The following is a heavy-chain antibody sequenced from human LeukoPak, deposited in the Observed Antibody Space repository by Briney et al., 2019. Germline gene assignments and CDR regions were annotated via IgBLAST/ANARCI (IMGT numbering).Heavy chain of an antibody. CDR2: IKEDGGEK. D-gene: IGHD4-17*01. Sequence: PGGSLRLSCAASGFTFSSYWMSWVRQAPGKGLEWVANIKEDGGEKYYVDSVKGRFTISRHNAKKSLYLQMNSLRAKDTAVYYCARDLGGYGDSGTNFDYWGQGTLVTVSS. V-gene: IGHV3-7*01. CDR3: ARDLGGYGDSGTNFDY. J-gene: IGHJ4*02. CDR1: GFTFSSYW.